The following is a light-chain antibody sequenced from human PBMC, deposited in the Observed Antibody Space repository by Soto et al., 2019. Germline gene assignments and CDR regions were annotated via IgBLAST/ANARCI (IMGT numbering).Light chain of an antibody. V-gene: IGKV3-20*01. Sequence: EIVFTQSPGTLSLSPGERATLSCRASQSVSSSYLAWYQQKPGQAPRLLIYDASSRATGIPARFSGSGSGTDFTLTITSLEPEDFAAYYCQQYDGSSSTFGRGTKVDIK. CDR3: QQYDGSSST. CDR2: DAS. CDR1: QSVSSSY. J-gene: IGKJ3*01.